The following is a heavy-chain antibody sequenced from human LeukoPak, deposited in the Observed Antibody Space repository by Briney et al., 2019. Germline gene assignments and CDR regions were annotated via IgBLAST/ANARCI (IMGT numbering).Heavy chain of an antibody. CDR3: AKDRPNYYETNGHYYRRDGDS. J-gene: IGHJ5*01. CDR2: ICSKSDYT. D-gene: IGHD3-22*01. Sequence: PGGSLRLSCSASGFTFNIYAMRWVRQAPGKGLEWVSSICSKSDYTFYTDSVKSRFTVSRDNSRNTLYLQMNSLRAEDTAIYYCAKDRPNYYETNGHYYRRDGDSWGQGTLVTVSS. V-gene: IGHV3-23*01. CDR1: GFTFNIYA.